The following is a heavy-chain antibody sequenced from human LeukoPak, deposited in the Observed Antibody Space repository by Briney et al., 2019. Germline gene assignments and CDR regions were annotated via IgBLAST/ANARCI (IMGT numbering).Heavy chain of an antibody. J-gene: IGHJ3*02. V-gene: IGHV4-59*08. Sequence: PSETLSLICTVSGGSISSYYWSWIRQPPGKGLEWIGYIYYSGSTNYNPSLKSRVTISVDTSKNQFSLKLSSVTAADTAVYYCARYVVGYGDYVEAFDIWGQGTMVTVSS. CDR2: IYYSGST. CDR3: ARYVVGYGDYVEAFDI. CDR1: GGSISSYY. D-gene: IGHD4-17*01.